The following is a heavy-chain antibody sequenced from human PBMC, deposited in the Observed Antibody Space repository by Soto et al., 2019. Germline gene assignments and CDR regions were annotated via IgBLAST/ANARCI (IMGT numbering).Heavy chain of an antibody. CDR2: ISYDGSNK. CDR1: GFTFSSYG. CDR3: AKDQGNWNYLDY. D-gene: IGHD1-20*01. V-gene: IGHV3-30*18. J-gene: IGHJ4*02. Sequence: VQLVESGGGVVQPGRSLRLSCAASGFTFSSYGMHWVRQAPGKGLEWVAVISYDGSNKYYADSVKGRFTISRDNSKNTLYLQMNSLRAEDTAVYYCAKDQGNWNYLDYWGQGTLVTVSS.